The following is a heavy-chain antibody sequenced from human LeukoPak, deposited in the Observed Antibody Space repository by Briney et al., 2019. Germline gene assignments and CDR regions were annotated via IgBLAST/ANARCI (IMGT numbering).Heavy chain of an antibody. J-gene: IGHJ4*02. Sequence: PGRSLRLSCAASGFTFSSYAMHWVRQAPGKGLEWVSAISGSGGSTYYADSVKGRFTISRDNSKNTLYLQMNSLRAEDTAVYYCAKEPYDFEGHYFDYWGQGTLVTVSS. V-gene: IGHV3-23*01. D-gene: IGHD3-3*01. CDR2: ISGSGGST. CDR1: GFTFSSYA. CDR3: AKEPYDFEGHYFDY.